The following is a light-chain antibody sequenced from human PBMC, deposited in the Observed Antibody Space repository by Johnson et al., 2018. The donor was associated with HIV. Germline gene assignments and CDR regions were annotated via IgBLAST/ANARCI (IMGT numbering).Light chain of an antibody. CDR1: TSNIGNNY. V-gene: IGLV1-51*02. J-gene: IGLJ1*01. CDR3: GTWDSSLSAHFV. Sequence: QSVLTQPPSVSAAPGQKVTISCSGSTSNIGNNYVSWYQQLPGTAPKLLIYEKNKRPSGIPDRFSASKSGTSATLAITGLQTGDEADYYCGTWDSSLSAHFVFGTGTRVTV. CDR2: EKN.